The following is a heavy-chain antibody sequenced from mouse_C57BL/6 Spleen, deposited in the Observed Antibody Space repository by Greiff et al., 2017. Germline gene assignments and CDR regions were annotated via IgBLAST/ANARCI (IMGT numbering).Heavy chain of an antibody. CDR1: GYTFTSYW. J-gene: IGHJ1*03. Sequence: QVQLQQSGTELVKPGASVKLSCKASGYTFTSYWMHWVKQRPGQDLEWIGNINPSNGGTNYNEKFKGKATLTVAKSSSTAYMQLSSLTSEDSAVYYCARSKDALDVWGTGTTVTVSS. V-gene: IGHV1-53*01. CDR3: ARSKDALDV. CDR2: INPSNGGT.